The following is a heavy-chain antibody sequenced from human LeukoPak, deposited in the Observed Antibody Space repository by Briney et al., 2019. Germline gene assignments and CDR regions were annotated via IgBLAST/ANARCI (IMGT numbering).Heavy chain of an antibody. J-gene: IGHJ3*02. CDR1: GYTFTSYG. CDR3: ALSLRDPNTWIQLWSDAFDI. D-gene: IGHD5-18*01. Sequence: GASVKVSCKASGYTFTSYGISWVRQAPGQGLEWMGWISAYNGNTNYAQKLQGRVTMTTDTSTSTAYMELRSLRSDDTAVYYCALSLRDPNTWIQLWSDAFDIWGQGTMVTVSS. CDR2: ISAYNGNT. V-gene: IGHV1-18*01.